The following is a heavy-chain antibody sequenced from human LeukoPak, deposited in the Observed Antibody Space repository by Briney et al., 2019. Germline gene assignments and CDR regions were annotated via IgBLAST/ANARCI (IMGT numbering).Heavy chain of an antibody. J-gene: IGHJ5*02. CDR2: IYYSGST. CDR1: GGSISSYY. D-gene: IGHD3-10*01. V-gene: IGHV4-59*01. CDR3: ARCPSTMVRGVIRWFDP. Sequence: PSETLSLTCTVSGGSISSYYWSWIRQPPGKGLEWIGYIYYSGSTTYNPSLKSRVTISVDTSKNQFSLKLSSVTAADTAVYYCARCPSTMVRGVIRWFDPWGQGTLVTVSS.